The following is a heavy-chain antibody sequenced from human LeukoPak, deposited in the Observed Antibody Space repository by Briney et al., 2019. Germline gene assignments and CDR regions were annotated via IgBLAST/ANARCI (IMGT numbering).Heavy chain of an antibody. V-gene: IGHV3-30*03. CDR3: YNFDSRTPFDY. D-gene: IGHD3-22*01. CDR2: IAHDGGNK. CDR1: GFTFSSYD. J-gene: IGHJ4*02. Sequence: GGPLRLSCAASGFTFSSYDLHWVRKAPGKGLEWVAVIAHDGGNKYYADSVKGRFTISRDNSKNTLYLQMNSLRAEDTAVYYCYNFDSRTPFDYWGQGTLVTVSS.